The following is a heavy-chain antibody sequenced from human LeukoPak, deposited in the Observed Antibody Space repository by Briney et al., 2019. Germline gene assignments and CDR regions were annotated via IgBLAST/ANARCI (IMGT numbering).Heavy chain of an antibody. Sequence: SGPTLVNPTQTLTLTCTVSGFSLSTSGVGVGWTRQPPGKALEWLALIYWDDDKRYSPSLKSRLTITKDTSKNQVVLTMTNMDPVDTATYYCAHSGYGDYVRAFDIWGQGTMVTVSS. V-gene: IGHV2-5*02. CDR1: GFSLSTSGVG. CDR3: AHSGYGDYVRAFDI. CDR2: IYWDDDK. D-gene: IGHD4-17*01. J-gene: IGHJ3*02.